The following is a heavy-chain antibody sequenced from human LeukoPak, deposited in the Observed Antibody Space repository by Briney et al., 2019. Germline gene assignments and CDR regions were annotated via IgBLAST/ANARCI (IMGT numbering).Heavy chain of an antibody. CDR2: IYYSGST. V-gene: IGHV4-59*01. CDR1: GGSISSYY. CDR3: ARGGCSSTSCYRPHNWSYWFDP. D-gene: IGHD2-2*01. Sequence: PSETLSLTCTVSGGSISSYYWSWIRQPPGKGLEWIGYIYYSGSTNYNPSLKSRVTISVDTSKNQFSLKLSSVTAADTAVYYCARGGCSSTSCYRPHNWSYWFDPWGQGTLVTVSS. J-gene: IGHJ5*02.